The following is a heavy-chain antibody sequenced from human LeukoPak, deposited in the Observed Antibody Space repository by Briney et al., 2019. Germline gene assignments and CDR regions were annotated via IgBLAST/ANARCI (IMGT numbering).Heavy chain of an antibody. CDR1: GFTFSSYA. Sequence: GGSLRLSCAASGFTFSSYAMSWVRQAPGKGLEWVSAISGSGGSTYYADSVRGRFTISRDNSKNTLYLQMNSLRDEDTAVYYCAKDSHWILFDDWGQGTLVTVSS. J-gene: IGHJ4*02. CDR2: ISGSGGST. D-gene: IGHD2-2*03. V-gene: IGHV3-23*01. CDR3: AKDSHWILFDD.